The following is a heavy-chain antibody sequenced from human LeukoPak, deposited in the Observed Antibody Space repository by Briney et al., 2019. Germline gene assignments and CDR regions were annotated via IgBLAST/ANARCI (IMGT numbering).Heavy chain of an antibody. CDR1: GFRFSDYY. D-gene: IGHD3-22*01. Sequence: GGSLRLSCAATGFRFSDYYMSWIRQAPGKGLEWVANIKQDGSEKYYVDSAKGRFTISRDNAKNSLYLQMNSLRAEDTAVYYCARSEYYYDSSGYGYWGQGTLVTVSS. J-gene: IGHJ4*02. CDR3: ARSEYYYDSSGYGY. V-gene: IGHV3-7*01. CDR2: IKQDGSEK.